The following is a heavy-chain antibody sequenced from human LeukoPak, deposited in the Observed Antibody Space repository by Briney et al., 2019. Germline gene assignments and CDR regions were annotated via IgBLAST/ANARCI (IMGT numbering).Heavy chain of an antibody. V-gene: IGHV1-69*05. CDR3: ARGLGLNGRYDFWSGYFYDY. CDR2: IIPIFGTA. J-gene: IGHJ4*02. Sequence: ASVKVSCKASGGTFSSYAISWVRQAPGQGLEWMGGIIPIFGTANYAQKFQGRVTITTDESTSTAYMELSSLRSEDTAVYYCARGLGLNGRYDFWSGYFYDYWGQGTLVTVSS. D-gene: IGHD3-3*01. CDR1: GGTFSSYA.